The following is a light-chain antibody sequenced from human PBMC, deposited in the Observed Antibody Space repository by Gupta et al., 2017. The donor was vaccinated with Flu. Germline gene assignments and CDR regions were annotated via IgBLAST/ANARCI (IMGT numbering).Light chain of an antibody. V-gene: IGKV1-39*01. CDR2: AAS. CDR3: QQRDSTPRT. CDR1: QSISSY. Sequence: DIQMTQSPSSLSASVGDRVTITCRASQSISSYLNWYQQKPGKAPKLLIYAASSVQSGVPSRFSGSGSVTDFTLTISSLQPEDFATYYCQQRDSTPRTFGRGTKVEIK. J-gene: IGKJ4*01.